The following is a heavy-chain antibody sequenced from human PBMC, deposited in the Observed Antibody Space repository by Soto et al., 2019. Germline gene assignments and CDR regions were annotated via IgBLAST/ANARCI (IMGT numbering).Heavy chain of an antibody. D-gene: IGHD2-21*01. J-gene: IGHJ3*01. V-gene: IGHV3-53*01. CDR3: ATRPILPGDP. CDR1: GFTFSSND. CDR2: ISSGGST. Sequence: EVQLVESGGGLIQPGGSLRLSCAASGFTFSSNDMNWVRQAPGKGLEWVSIISSGGSTYYADSAKGRFTISRDNSKNTLYLEMSSLRAEDRSVYYCATRPILPGDPWGQGTMVTVSS.